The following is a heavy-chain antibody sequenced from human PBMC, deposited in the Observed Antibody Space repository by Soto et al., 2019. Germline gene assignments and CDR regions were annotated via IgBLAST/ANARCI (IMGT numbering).Heavy chain of an antibody. Sequence: QVQLVQSGAEVKKPGASVKVSCKASGYTFTSYDINWVRQATGQGLEWMGWMNPNSGNTGYAQKFQGRVTMTRNTSISTAYMELSSLRSEDTAVYYCARVDFPRQCLVNDAFDIWGQGTMVTVSS. CDR3: ARVDFPRQCLVNDAFDI. V-gene: IGHV1-8*01. D-gene: IGHD6-19*01. J-gene: IGHJ3*02. CDR1: GYTFTSYD. CDR2: MNPNSGNT.